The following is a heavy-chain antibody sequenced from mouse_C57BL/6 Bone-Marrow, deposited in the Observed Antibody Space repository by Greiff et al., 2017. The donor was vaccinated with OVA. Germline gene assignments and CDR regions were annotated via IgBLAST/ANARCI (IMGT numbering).Heavy chain of an antibody. J-gene: IGHJ1*03. CDR3: ARRRYFDV. Sequence: QVQLQQSGPELVKPGASVKLSCKASGYAFSSSWMNWVKQRPGKGLEWIGRIYPGDGDTNYNGKFKGKATLTADKSSSTDYMQLSSLTSEDSAVYFCARRRYFDVWGTGTTVTVSS. CDR1: GYAFSSSW. CDR2: IYPGDGDT. V-gene: IGHV1-82*01.